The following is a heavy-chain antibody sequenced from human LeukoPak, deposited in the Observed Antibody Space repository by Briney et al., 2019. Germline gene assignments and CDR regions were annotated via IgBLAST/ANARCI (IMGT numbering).Heavy chain of an antibody. CDR2: LNSGSSYI. D-gene: IGHD6-13*01. Sequence: PGGSLRLSCAASGFTFSSYAMTWVRQAPGKGLEWVSSLNSGSSYIYYADSVKGRFTISRDNAKNSLYLQMNSLRAEDTAVYYCASVSSSWYVEYFQHWGQGTLVTVSS. CDR1: GFTFSSYA. V-gene: IGHV3-21*01. J-gene: IGHJ1*01. CDR3: ASVSSSWYVEYFQH.